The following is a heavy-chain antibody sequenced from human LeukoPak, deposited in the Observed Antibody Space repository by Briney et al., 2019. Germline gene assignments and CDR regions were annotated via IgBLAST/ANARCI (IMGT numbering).Heavy chain of an antibody. D-gene: IGHD2-2*01. CDR1: GFTFNNYA. J-gene: IGHJ5*01. Sequence: GGSLRLSCAASGFTFNNYAMSWVRQVLGKGLEWVSSISGSGITTYYADSVKGRFTISRDNSKNTLYLQMNSLRAEDTAIYYCAKYIVPTATRQFDSWGQGTLVTVSS. V-gene: IGHV3-23*01. CDR3: AKYIVPTATRQFDS. CDR2: ISGSGITT.